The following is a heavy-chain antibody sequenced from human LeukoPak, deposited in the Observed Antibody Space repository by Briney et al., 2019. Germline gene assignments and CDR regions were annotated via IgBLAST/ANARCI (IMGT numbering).Heavy chain of an antibody. D-gene: IGHD3-22*01. CDR1: GGSISSYY. J-gene: IGHJ4*02. V-gene: IGHV4-59*08. CDR3: GRLSYDTTGYWPDYFDY. Sequence: SETLSLTCTVSGGSISSYYWSWIRRPPGKGLEWIGYTSYSGSTNYSPSLKSRVTISVDTSKKQFSLRLSSVTAADTAVYYCGRLSYDTTGYWPDYFDYWGQGTLVTVPS. CDR2: TSYSGST.